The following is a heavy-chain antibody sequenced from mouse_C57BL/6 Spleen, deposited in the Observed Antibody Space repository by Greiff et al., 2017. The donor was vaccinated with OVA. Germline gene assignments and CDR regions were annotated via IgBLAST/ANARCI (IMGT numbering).Heavy chain of an antibody. CDR1: GFTFTDYY. V-gene: IGHV7-3*01. CDR2: IRNKANGYTT. CDR3: ARYYYSNPDY. J-gene: IGHJ2*01. D-gene: IGHD2-5*01. Sequence: EVKLMESGGGLVQPGGSLSLSCAASGFTFTDYYMSWVRQPPGKALEWLGFIRNKANGYTTEYSASVKGRFTISRDNSQSILYLQMNALRAEDSATYYCARYYYSNPDYWGQGTTLTVSS.